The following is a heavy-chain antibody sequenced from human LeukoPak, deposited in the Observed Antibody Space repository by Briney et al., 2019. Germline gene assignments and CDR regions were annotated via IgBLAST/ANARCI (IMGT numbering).Heavy chain of an antibody. D-gene: IGHD6-19*01. J-gene: IGHJ6*02. Sequence: GGSVRLSCAASEFTFSSYGMHWVRQAPGKGLEWVAVMSYGGSGKYYADSVKGRFTISRDNSKSTLYLQMNSLRAEDTAVYYCAREAGYGMDVWGQGTTVTVSS. CDR3: AREAGYGMDV. V-gene: IGHV3-30*03. CDR1: EFTFSSYG. CDR2: MSYGGSGK.